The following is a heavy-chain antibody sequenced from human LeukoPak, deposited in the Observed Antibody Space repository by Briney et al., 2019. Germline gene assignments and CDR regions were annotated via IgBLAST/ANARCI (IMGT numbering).Heavy chain of an antibody. V-gene: IGHV1-69*01. CDR3: ASSAGITMVRGAYYLYGMDV. Sequence: ASVKVSCKASGGTFSSYAISWVRQAPGQGLEWMGGIIPIFGTANYAQKFQGRVTITADESTSTAYMELSSLRSEDTAVYYCASSAGITMVRGAYYLYGMDVWGKGTTVTVSS. CDR1: GGTFSSYA. J-gene: IGHJ6*04. D-gene: IGHD3-10*01. CDR2: IIPIFGTA.